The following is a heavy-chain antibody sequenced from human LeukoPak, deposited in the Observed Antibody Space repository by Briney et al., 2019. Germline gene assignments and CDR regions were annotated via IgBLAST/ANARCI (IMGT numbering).Heavy chain of an antibody. CDR2: IPYDGRNQ. J-gene: IGHJ4*02. CDR3: AKDGTIFGVTYLDY. V-gene: IGHV3-30*02. D-gene: IGHD3-3*01. CDR1: GFTFSSYG. Sequence: PGGSLRLSCVASGFTFSSYGMHWVRQAPGKGLEWVAFIPYDGRNQYFADSVKGRFTISRGISKNTLHLQMNSLRTEDTAVYYCAKDGTIFGVTYLDYWGQGTLVTVSS.